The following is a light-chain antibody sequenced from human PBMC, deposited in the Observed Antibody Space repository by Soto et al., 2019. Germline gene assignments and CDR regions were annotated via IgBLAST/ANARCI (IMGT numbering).Light chain of an antibody. Sequence: EIVMTQPPATLSVSRWERATLSCRASQSISSNLAWYQQKPGQAPRLLMFRTSSRATGFPARFSGSGSGTEFTLTISSLQSEDFAVYYCQQRNNWPPGITFGQGTRLEIK. CDR3: QQRNNWPPGIT. CDR2: RTS. J-gene: IGKJ5*01. CDR1: QSISSN. V-gene: IGKV3-15*01.